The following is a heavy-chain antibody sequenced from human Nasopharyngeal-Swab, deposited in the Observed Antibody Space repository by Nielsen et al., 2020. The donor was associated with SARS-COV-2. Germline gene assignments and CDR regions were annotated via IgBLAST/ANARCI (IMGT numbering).Heavy chain of an antibody. CDR2: LIPVFGTT. D-gene: IGHD3-22*01. CDR3: ARAITYYYDGSGSSSYGLDV. J-gene: IGHJ6*02. V-gene: IGHV1-69*01. Sequence: WVRQAPGQGLEWVGGLIPVFGTTHYSQKFQDRLRVTADASTDTAYMELSSLRSDDTAVYYCARAITYYYDGSGSSSYGLDVWGQGTTVTVSS.